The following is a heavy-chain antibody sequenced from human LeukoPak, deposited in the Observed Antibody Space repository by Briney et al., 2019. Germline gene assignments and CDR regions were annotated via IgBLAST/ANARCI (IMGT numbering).Heavy chain of an antibody. CDR2: FDPEDGET. V-gene: IGHV1-24*01. CDR1: GYTLTELS. J-gene: IGHJ4*02. Sequence: GASVKVSCKVSGYTLTELSMHRVRQAPGKGLEWMGGFDPEDGETIYAQKFQGRVTMTEDTSTDTAYMELSSLRSEDTAVYYCAGDFIASWDYFDYWGQGTLVTVST. CDR3: AGDFIASWDYFDY. D-gene: IGHD3-16*01.